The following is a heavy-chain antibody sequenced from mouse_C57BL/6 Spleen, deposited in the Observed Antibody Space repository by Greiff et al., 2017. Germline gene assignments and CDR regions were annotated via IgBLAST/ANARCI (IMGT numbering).Heavy chain of an antibody. J-gene: IGHJ3*01. CDR3: TTYYYGSSSFAY. CDR2: IDPEDGDT. D-gene: IGHD1-1*01. CDR1: GFNIKDYY. V-gene: IGHV14-1*01. Sequence: VQLQQSGAELVRPGASVKLSCTASGFNIKDYYMHWVKQRPEQGLEWIGRIDPEDGDTEYAPKFQGKATMTADTSSNTAYLRLSSLTSEDTAVYYCTTYYYGSSSFAYWGQGTLVTVSA.